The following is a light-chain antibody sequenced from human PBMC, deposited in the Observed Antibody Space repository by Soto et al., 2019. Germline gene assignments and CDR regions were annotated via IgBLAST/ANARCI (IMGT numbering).Light chain of an antibody. V-gene: IGKV3-11*01. Sequence: EIVLTQSPATLSLSPGERATLSCRASQSVSNSLAWYQQKPGQAPRLLIYDASNRATGIPARFSASGSGTDFTLTISSLEPEDFAVYYCQQRSIWPQTFGQGTKVEIK. J-gene: IGKJ2*01. CDR1: QSVSNS. CDR2: DAS. CDR3: QQRSIWPQT.